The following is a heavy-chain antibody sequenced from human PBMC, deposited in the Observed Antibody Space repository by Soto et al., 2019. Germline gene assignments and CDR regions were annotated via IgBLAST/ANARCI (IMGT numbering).Heavy chain of an antibody. CDR2: ISGSGGST. Sequence: GGSLRLSCAASGFTFSSYAMSWVRQAPGKGLEWVSAISGSGGSTYYADSVKGRFTISRDNSKNTLYLQMNSLRAEDTAVYYCAATFDILTGPSDYWGQGTLVTVSS. D-gene: IGHD3-9*01. CDR1: GFTFSSYA. J-gene: IGHJ4*02. CDR3: AATFDILTGPSDY. V-gene: IGHV3-23*01.